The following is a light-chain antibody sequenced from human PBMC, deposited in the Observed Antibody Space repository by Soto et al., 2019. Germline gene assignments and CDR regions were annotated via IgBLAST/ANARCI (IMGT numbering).Light chain of an antibody. Sequence: DIRITQSPSILCSCFVDIVTITCRASQSTTNWLAWYQQEPGKAPKLLIYKASTLESGVPSRFSGSGSGTEFTLTISSLQTDDFATYFCQQHQTYSTFGQGTRLEIK. CDR1: QSTTNW. CDR3: QQHQTYST. V-gene: IGKV1-5*03. J-gene: IGKJ5*01. CDR2: KAS.